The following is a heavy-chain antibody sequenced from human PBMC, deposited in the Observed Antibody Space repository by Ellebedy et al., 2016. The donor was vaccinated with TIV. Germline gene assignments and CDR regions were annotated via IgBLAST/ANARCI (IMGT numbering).Heavy chain of an antibody. CDR2: INHSGST. J-gene: IGHJ4*02. Sequence: SETLSLTXAVYGGSFSGYYWSWIRQPPGKGLEWIGEINHSGSTNYNPSLKSRVTLSVDPSKNQFSLRLNSVTAADTAVYYCGSWTWGYWGQGTLVTVSP. V-gene: IGHV4-34*01. CDR3: GSWTWGY. CDR1: GGSFSGYY. D-gene: IGHD1-1*01.